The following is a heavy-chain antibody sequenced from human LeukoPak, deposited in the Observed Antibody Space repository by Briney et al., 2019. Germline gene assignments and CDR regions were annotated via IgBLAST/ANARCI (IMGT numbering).Heavy chain of an antibody. J-gene: IGHJ4*02. CDR2: IRYDGGNK. V-gene: IGHV3-30*02. D-gene: IGHD6-6*01. Sequence: GGSLRLSRAASGFTFNNYGIHWVRQAPGKGLEWVAFIRYDGGNKYYADSVKGRFTISRDNSKNTLYLQMNSLRAEDTAVYYCAKAQNAYSRSSSFDYWGQGTLVTVSS. CDR1: GFTFNNYG. CDR3: AKAQNAYSRSSSFDY.